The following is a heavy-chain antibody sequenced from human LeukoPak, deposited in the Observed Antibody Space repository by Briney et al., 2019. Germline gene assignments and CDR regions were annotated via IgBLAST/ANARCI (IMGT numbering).Heavy chain of an antibody. D-gene: IGHD5-24*01. CDR1: GFTFSDYS. CDR2: IGIDSGNT. J-gene: IGHJ4*02. V-gene: IGHV3-48*01. Sequence: GGSLRLSCAASGFTFSDYSMNWVRQAPGKGLEWISYIGIDSGNTNYADSVKGRFTISGDKAKNSLYLQMNSPRVEDTAVYYCARDYKYAFDNWGQGTLVTVSS. CDR3: ARDYKYAFDN.